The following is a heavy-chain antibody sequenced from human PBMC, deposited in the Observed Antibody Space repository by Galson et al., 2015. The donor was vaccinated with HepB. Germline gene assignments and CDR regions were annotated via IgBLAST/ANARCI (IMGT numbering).Heavy chain of an antibody. Sequence: SVKVSCKASGYTFTSYAMHWVRQAPGQRPEWMGWINAGNGNTKYSQKFQGRVTITRDTSASTAYMELSSLRSEDTAVYYCAVLWFGDRRDYYYYYGMDVWDQGTTVTVSS. V-gene: IGHV1-3*01. J-gene: IGHJ6*02. CDR1: GYTFTSYA. D-gene: IGHD3-10*01. CDR3: AVLWFGDRRDYYYYYGMDV. CDR2: INAGNGNT.